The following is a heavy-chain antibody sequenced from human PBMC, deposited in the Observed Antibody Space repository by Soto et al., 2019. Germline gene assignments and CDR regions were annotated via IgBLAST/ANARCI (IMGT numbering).Heavy chain of an antibody. V-gene: IGHV1-8*02. CDR3: ARGRLLGVDAFDI. Sequence: ASVISCKASGYTFTSYDINWVRQATGQGLEWMGWMNPNSGNTGYAQKFQGRVTMTRNTSISTAYMELSSLRSEDTAVYYCARGRLLGVDAFDIWGQGTMVTVSS. J-gene: IGHJ3*02. CDR1: GYTFTSYD. CDR2: MNPNSGNT. D-gene: IGHD2-8*02.